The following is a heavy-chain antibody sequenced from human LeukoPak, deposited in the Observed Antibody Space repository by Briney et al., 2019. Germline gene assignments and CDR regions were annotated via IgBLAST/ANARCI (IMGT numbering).Heavy chain of an antibody. CDR3: ARELYYDFWSGYFVYDRGHFDY. J-gene: IGHJ4*02. CDR2: ISYDGSNK. Sequence: GGSLRLSCAASGFTFSSYAMHWVRQAPGKGLEWVAVISYDGSNKYYADSVKGRFTISRGNSKNTLYLQMNSLRAEDTAVYYCARELYYDFWSGYFVYDRGHFDYWGQGTLVTVSS. V-gene: IGHV3-30*04. D-gene: IGHD3-3*01. CDR1: GFTFSSYA.